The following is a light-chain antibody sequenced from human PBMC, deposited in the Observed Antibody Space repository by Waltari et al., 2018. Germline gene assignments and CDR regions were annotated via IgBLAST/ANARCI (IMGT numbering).Light chain of an antibody. Sequence: DIQMTQSPSSLSASVGDRVTITCRASQGINNYLAWFQQKPGKAPKSLISGASTLQSGVSSNFSGSGSGTDFTLTINSLQPEDFATYYCQQYKCYPATFGGGTTVE. CDR2: GAS. CDR1: QGINNY. J-gene: IGKJ4*01. V-gene: IGKV1-16*02. CDR3: QQYKCYPAT.